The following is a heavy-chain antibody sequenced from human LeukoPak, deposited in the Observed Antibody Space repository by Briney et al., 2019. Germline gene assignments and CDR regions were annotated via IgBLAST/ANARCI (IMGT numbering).Heavy chain of an antibody. Sequence: SQTLSLTCAISGDSVSSSAAWNWIRQSPSRGLEWLGRTYYESKWYNNYAVSVKSRITIKSDTSKNQFSLQLNSVTPEDTAVYYCARGNVGLQHWGQGTLVTVSS. J-gene: IGHJ1*01. CDR1: GDSVSSSAA. CDR3: ARGNVGLQH. CDR2: TYYESKWYN. V-gene: IGHV6-1*01. D-gene: IGHD2-15*01.